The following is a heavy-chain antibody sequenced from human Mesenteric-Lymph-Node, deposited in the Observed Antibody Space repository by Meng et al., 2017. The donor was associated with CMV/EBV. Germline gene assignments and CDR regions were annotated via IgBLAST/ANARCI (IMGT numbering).Heavy chain of an antibody. Sequence: GESLKISCAASGFTFSNYAMSWVRQAPGKGLEWVGFIRSKAYGGTTEYAASVKGRFTISRDDSKSIAYLQMNSLKTEDTAVYYCTRDARGIVVVPAAILELGGDAFDIWGQGTMVTVSS. CDR1: GFTFSNYA. CDR3: TRDARGIVVVPAAILELGGDAFDI. V-gene: IGHV3-49*04. CDR2: IRSKAYGGTT. D-gene: IGHD2-2*01. J-gene: IGHJ3*02.